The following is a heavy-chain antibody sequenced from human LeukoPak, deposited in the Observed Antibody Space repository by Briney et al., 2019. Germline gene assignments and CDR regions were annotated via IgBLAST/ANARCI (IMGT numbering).Heavy chain of an antibody. Sequence: PGRSLRLSCAASGFTFSSYAMHWVRQAPGKGLEWVAVISYDGSNEYYADSVKGRFTISRDNSKNTLYLQMNSLRAEDTAVYYCARDALYYDFWSGSHNWFDPWGQGTLVTVSS. CDR3: ARDALYYDFWSGSHNWFDP. V-gene: IGHV3-30-3*01. D-gene: IGHD3-3*01. CDR1: GFTFSSYA. CDR2: ISYDGSNE. J-gene: IGHJ5*02.